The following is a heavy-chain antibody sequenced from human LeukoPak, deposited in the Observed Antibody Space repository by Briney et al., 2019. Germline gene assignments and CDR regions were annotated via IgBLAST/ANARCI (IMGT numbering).Heavy chain of an antibody. V-gene: IGHV3-30-3*01. CDR3: ARDYYDSSGYLY. Sequence: GRSLRLSCAASGFTFSSYAMHWVRQAPGKGLEWAAVISYDGSNKYYADSVKGRFTISRDNSKNTLYLQMNSLRAEDTAAYYCARDYYDSSGYLYWGQGTLVTVSS. CDR2: ISYDGSNK. J-gene: IGHJ4*02. D-gene: IGHD3-22*01. CDR1: GFTFSSYA.